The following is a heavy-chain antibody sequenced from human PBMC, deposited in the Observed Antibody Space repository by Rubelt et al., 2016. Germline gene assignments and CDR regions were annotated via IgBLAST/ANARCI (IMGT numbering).Heavy chain of an antibody. Sequence: QVQLVQSGAEVKKPGASLKVSCKASGSTFTSYGMHWVRQAPGQRPEWRGWIDAGNGDTNDSQKLKDRGSITRDASANTAYMELSSLRSEDTAVYYCARANHGDYEDYWGQGTLVTVSS. J-gene: IGHJ4*02. CDR1: GSTFTSYG. D-gene: IGHD4-17*01. CDR2: IDAGNGDT. CDR3: ARANHGDYEDY. V-gene: IGHV1-3*01.